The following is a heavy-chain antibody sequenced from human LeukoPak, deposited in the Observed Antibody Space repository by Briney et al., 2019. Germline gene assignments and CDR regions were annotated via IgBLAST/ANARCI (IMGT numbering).Heavy chain of an antibody. D-gene: IGHD3-3*01. Sequence: SGPTLVKPRRTLTLTCTFSGFSLSTSGVGVGWVRQPQGKALEWLALIYWDDDKRYSPSLKSRLTITKDTSKNQVVLTMTNMDPVDTATYYCALHSEVGVVNDYWGQGTLVTVSS. CDR1: GFSLSTSGVG. V-gene: IGHV2-5*02. J-gene: IGHJ4*02. CDR2: IYWDDDK. CDR3: ALHSEVGVVNDY.